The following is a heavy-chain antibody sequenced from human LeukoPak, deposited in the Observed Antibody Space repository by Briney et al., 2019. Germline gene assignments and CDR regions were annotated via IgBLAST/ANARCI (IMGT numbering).Heavy chain of an antibody. CDR1: GGSFTAYA. D-gene: IGHD1-14*01. Sequence: GASVKVSCKASGGSFTAYAINWVRHAPGQGLEWMGRIIPILGIANYAQKFQGRVTITADKSTSTAYMELSSLRSEDTAVYYCARGVGIEWHYWGQGTLVTVSS. CDR3: ARGVGIEWHY. CDR2: IIPILGIA. V-gene: IGHV1-69*04. J-gene: IGHJ4*02.